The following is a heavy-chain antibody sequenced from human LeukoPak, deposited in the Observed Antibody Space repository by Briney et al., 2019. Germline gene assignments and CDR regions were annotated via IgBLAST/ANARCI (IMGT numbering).Heavy chain of an antibody. CDR2: IKSKANGGTT. CDR1: GFTFNDAW. CDR3: TTGGGGSYVRGSCNYYYKDF. Sequence: GGSLRLSCAASGFTFNDAWMNWVRQAPGKGLEWVGRIKSKANGGTTDYAAPVKGRFTISRDDSKTTLYLQMNSLKTEDTAVYYCTTGGGGSYVRGSCNYYYKDFWSKGTTVTISS. J-gene: IGHJ6*03. V-gene: IGHV3-15*01. D-gene: IGHD3-16*01.